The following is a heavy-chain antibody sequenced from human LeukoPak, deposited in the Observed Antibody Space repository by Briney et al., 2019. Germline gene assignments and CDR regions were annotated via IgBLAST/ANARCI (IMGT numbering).Heavy chain of an antibody. CDR2: VWFDGSKT. CDR1: GFIFSNSG. J-gene: IGHJ4*02. Sequence: GGSLSLSCTVSGFIFSNSGMHWVRRAPGKGLEWVAVVWFDGSKTYYGDSVKGRFTISRDNSKNTLYLQMDSLRVDDTAVYRRYSYGPFDYWGQGTLVTVSS. CDR3: YSYGPFDY. D-gene: IGHD5-18*01. V-gene: IGHV3-33*01.